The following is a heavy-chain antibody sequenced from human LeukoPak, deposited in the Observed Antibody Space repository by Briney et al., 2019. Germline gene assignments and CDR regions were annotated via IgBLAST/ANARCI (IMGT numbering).Heavy chain of an antibody. D-gene: IGHD3-3*01. V-gene: IGHV4-30-4*01. CDR3: ARALNYDFWSAYYYYMDV. J-gene: IGHJ6*03. CDR1: GGSITSGDYY. CDR2: ISYSGST. Sequence: SQTLSLTCTVSGGSITSGDYYGSWVRQPPGKGVEWIGYISYSGSTSYNPSLKSPFTISMDTSKNQFSLRLSSVTAADTAIYFCARALNYDFWSAYYYYMDVWGEGTTVTVSS.